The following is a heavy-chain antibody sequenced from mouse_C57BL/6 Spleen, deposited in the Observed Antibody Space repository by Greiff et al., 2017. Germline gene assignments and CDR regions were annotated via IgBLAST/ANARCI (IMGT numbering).Heavy chain of an antibody. CDR1: GFTFSDYE. J-gene: IGHJ2*01. V-gene: IGHV5-17*01. D-gene: IGHD1-1*01. CDR2: ISRGSSTI. Sequence: EVKVVESGGGLVKPGGSLKLSCAASGFTFSDYEMHWVRQAPEKGLEWVAYISRGSSTIYYADTVKGRFTISRDNAKNTLFLQMTSLRSEDTAMYYCAKGYGSKDYFDYWGQGTTLTVSS. CDR3: AKGYGSKDYFDY.